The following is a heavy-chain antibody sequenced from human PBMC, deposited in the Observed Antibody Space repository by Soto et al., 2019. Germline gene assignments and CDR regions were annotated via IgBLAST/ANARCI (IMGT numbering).Heavy chain of an antibody. CDR3: ARARFQLQNPYWYGRDV. Sequence: QVQLQQSGPGLVKPSETLSLTCTVSGGSISSYYWSWIRQPPGKGLDWIGYIYYTEKTNYNHSLKGRVSISVDTSKQQFALELRYVADADAGVYFCARARFQLQNPYWYGRDVWGEGTAVTASS. J-gene: IGHJ6*04. V-gene: IGHV4-59*01. D-gene: IGHD1-1*01. CDR2: IYYTEKT. CDR1: GGSISSYY.